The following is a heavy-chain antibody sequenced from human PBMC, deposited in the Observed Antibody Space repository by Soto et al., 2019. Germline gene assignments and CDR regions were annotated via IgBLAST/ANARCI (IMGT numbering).Heavy chain of an antibody. V-gene: IGHV1-46*03. CDR3: ARDWDNWKALDDY. Sequence: GAPMKGSCKASGYTFTSYYMHRVRPAPGQGLEWMGIINPSGGSTSYAQKFQGRVTMTRDTSTSTVYMELSSLRSEDTAVYYCARDWDNWKALDDYWGQGTLVTVSS. J-gene: IGHJ4*02. CDR1: GYTFTSYY. D-gene: IGHD1-20*01. CDR2: INPSGGST.